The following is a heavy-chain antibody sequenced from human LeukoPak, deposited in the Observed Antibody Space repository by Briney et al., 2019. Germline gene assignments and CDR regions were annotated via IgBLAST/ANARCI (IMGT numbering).Heavy chain of an antibody. D-gene: IGHD3-22*01. J-gene: IGHJ4*02. CDR1: GASTTSYY. Sequence: SETLSLTCSVSGASTTSYYWNWIRQAPGKGLEWVGYIYSDGTTSYSPSLRSRVTISIDTSRNQFSLKLSSVTAADAAVYYCARDTRSYDTSGYYYFDYWGQGALVTVSS. V-gene: IGHV4-59*01. CDR3: ARDTRSYDTSGYYYFDY. CDR2: IYSDGTT.